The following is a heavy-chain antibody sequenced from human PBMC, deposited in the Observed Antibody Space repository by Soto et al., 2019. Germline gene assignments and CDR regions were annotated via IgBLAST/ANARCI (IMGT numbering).Heavy chain of an antibody. CDR1: GFTFSAFS. V-gene: IGHV3-21*02. CDR2: ISSGSRYI. Sequence: EVKLVESGGGLVSPGGSLRLSCAASGFTFSAFSMNWIRQAPGKGLEWVSSISSGSRYIYYADSVKGRFTTSRDDAKNSLDLQMNGLRAEDTAVYYCARDQPRDDRFWSGYLNPGYFYHWGQGTLVTVSS. CDR3: ARDQPRDDRFWSGYLNPGYFYH. D-gene: IGHD3-3*01. J-gene: IGHJ1*01.